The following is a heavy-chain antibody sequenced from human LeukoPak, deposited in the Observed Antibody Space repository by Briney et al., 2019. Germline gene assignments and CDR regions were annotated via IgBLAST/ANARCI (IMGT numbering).Heavy chain of an antibody. D-gene: IGHD3-22*01. CDR3: ARVGDSSGYYYWFDP. CDR1: GFTVSTNY. Sequence: GGSLRLSCAASGFTVSTNYMSWVRQAPGKGLEWVSVIYSGGSTYYADSVKGRFTISRDNSKNTLYLQMNSLRAEDTAVYYCARVGDSSGYYYWFDPWGQGTLVTVSS. V-gene: IGHV3-53*01. J-gene: IGHJ5*02. CDR2: IYSGGST.